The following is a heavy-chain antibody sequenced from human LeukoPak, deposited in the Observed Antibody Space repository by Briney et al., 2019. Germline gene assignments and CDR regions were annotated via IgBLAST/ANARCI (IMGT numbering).Heavy chain of an antibody. D-gene: IGHD3-10*01. CDR2: IGGRDGST. CDR3: AKGHYYGSGSLDY. CDR1: GFTFSSYG. V-gene: IGHV3-23*01. J-gene: IGHJ4*02. Sequence: GGALRLSCAASGFTFSSYGMSWVRQAPGKGLEWVSAIGGRDGSTYYADSVKGRFTISRDNSKNTLYVQMNSLRAEDTAVYYCAKGHYYGSGSLDYWGQGTLVTVSS.